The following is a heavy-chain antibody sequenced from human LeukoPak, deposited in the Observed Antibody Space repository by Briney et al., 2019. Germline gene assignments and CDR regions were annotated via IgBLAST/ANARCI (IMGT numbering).Heavy chain of an antibody. J-gene: IGHJ4*02. D-gene: IGHD6-6*01. V-gene: IGHV5-51*01. CDR2: IYPGDSDT. CDR3: ARHTKYSSSSRVFDY. CDR1: GYSFPSYW. Sequence: GEALKISCKGSGYSFPSYWIGWGRQMPGKGLEWMGIIYPGDSDTRYSPSFQGQVTISADKSISTAYLQWSSLKASDTAMYYCARHTKYSSSSRVFDYWGQGSLVTVSS.